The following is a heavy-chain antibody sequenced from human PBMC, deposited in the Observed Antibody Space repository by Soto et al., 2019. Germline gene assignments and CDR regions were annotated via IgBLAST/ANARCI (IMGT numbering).Heavy chain of an antibody. CDR3: ARVQYNSNYGAFDI. D-gene: IGHD1-7*01. CDR1: GGSFSGYY. V-gene: IGHV4-34*01. J-gene: IGHJ3*02. Sequence: SETLSLTCAVYGGSFSGYYWRWIRQPPGKRLEWIGEVNHSGDTNYNPSLKSRVTVSADTSKNQFSLNLRSVTAADTAVYYCARVQYNSNYGAFDIWGQRTMVTVSS. CDR2: VNHSGDT.